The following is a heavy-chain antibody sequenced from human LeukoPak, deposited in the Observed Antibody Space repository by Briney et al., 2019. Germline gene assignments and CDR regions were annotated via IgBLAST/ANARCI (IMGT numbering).Heavy chain of an antibody. Sequence: GGSLRLSCAASGFTFSDYYMSWIRQAPGKGLEWVSYISSSSSTMDYADSVKGRFTISRDNAKNSLYLQMNSLRAEDTAVYYCARGDYYGSGRIPYYYFYMDVWGKGTTVTVSS. J-gene: IGHJ6*03. CDR3: ARGDYYGSGRIPYYYFYMDV. CDR1: GFTFSDYY. V-gene: IGHV3-11*01. CDR2: ISSSSSTM. D-gene: IGHD3-10*01.